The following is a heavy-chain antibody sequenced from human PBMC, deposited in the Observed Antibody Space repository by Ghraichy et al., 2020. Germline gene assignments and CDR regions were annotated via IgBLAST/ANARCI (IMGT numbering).Heavy chain of an antibody. CDR3: ATSHSPAYYYYMDV. CDR1: GFTFRSSE. CDR2: ISSSGSTI. V-gene: IGHV3-48*03. Sequence: GGSLRLSCAASGFTFRSSELHWLRPAPGKGLEWVSYISSSGSTIYYADSVKGRFTISRDNAKNSLYLQMNSLRAEDTAVYYCATSHSPAYYYYMDVWGKGTTVTVSS. J-gene: IGHJ6*03.